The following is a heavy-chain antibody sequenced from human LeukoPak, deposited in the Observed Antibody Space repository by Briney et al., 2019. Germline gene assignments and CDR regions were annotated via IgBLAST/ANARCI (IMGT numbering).Heavy chain of an antibody. CDR3: AREGIIDAFDI. Sequence: SETLSLTWTVSGGSISSYYWSWIRQPAGKGLELIGRIYTNGTTNYNTSLKSRLTISVDTSKNQFSLKLSSVTAADTAVYYCAREGIIDAFDIWGQGTVVTVSS. V-gene: IGHV4-4*07. CDR1: GGSISSYY. J-gene: IGHJ3*02. CDR2: IYTNGTT.